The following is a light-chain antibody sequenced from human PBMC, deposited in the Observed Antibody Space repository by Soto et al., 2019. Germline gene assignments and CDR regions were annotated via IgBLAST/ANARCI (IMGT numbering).Light chain of an antibody. V-gene: IGLV1-44*01. CDR2: SNN. CDR3: AAWDDSLNVHV. J-gene: IGLJ1*01. CDR1: SSNIGSNT. Sequence: QSVLTQPPSASGTPGQRVTISCSGSSSNIGSNTVNWYQQLPGTAPKLLIYSNNQRPSGVPDRFSGSKSGTSASLAISGPQSEDEADYYCAAWDDSLNVHVFGTGTKLTVL.